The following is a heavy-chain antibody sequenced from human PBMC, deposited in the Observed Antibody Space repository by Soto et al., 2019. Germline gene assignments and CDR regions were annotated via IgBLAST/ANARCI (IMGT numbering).Heavy chain of an antibody. CDR2: INAGNGNT. J-gene: IGHJ6*02. D-gene: IGHD6-13*01. V-gene: IGHV1-3*01. CDR3: ARDLPRIAPYGMDV. CDR1: GYTFTSYA. Sequence: ASVKVSCKASGYTFTSYAMHWVRQAPGQRLEWMGWINAGNGNTKYSQKFQGRVTITRDTSASTAYMELSSLRSEDTAVYYCARDLPRIAPYGMDVWGQGTTVTVSS.